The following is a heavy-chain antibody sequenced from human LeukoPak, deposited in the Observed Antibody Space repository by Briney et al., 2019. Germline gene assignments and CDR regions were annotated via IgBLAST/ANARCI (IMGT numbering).Heavy chain of an antibody. Sequence: PGGSLRLSCAASGFTFSSYGMHWVRQAPGKGLEWVAFIRYDGSNKYYADSVKGRFTISRDNSKKTLYLQVGSLRVEDMGVYYCARGHFWSGYTYQDYFYYMDVWGKGTAVTVSS. CDR2: IRYDGSNK. CDR1: GFTFSSYG. D-gene: IGHD3-3*02. J-gene: IGHJ6*03. CDR3: ARGHFWSGYTYQDYFYYMDV. V-gene: IGHV3-30*02.